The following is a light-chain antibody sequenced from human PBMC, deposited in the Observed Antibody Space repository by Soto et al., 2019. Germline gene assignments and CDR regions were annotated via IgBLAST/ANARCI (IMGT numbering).Light chain of an antibody. Sequence: QSVLTQPASVSGSPGQSITISCTGTSSDVGGYNYVSWYQQLPGKAPKLMIYEVSNRPSGISNRFSASKSRNTASLTISGLQPEDEADYYCNSFTSSATRLFGGGTKLTVL. CDR3: NSFTSSATRL. CDR1: SSDVGGYNY. J-gene: IGLJ2*01. CDR2: EVS. V-gene: IGLV2-14*01.